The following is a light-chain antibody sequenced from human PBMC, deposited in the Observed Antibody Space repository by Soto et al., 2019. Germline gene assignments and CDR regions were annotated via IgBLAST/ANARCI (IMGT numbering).Light chain of an antibody. Sequence: DIQMTQSPSTLSSSVGHRVTITCRASQSISSWLACYQQKPGKAPKLLIYDASSLESGIPSRFSGRGSGTEFILTISSLQPDDFATYSCQQYSSDSPLTFGGGTKVDVK. CDR2: DAS. CDR3: QQYSSDSPLT. J-gene: IGKJ4*01. V-gene: IGKV1-5*01. CDR1: QSISSW.